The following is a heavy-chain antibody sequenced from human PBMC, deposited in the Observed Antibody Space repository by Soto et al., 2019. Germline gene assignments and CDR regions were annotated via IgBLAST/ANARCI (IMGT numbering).Heavy chain of an antibody. CDR1: GGSISSYY. CDR2: IYPGDSDT. J-gene: IGHJ4*02. CDR3: AMTYDSSGYSIDY. D-gene: IGHD3-22*01. Sequence: ETLSLTCTVSGGSISSYYWSWIRQPPGKGLEWIGYIYPGDSDTRYSPSFQGQVTISADKSISTAYLQWSSLKASDTAMYYCAMTYDSSGYSIDYWGQGTLVTVSS. V-gene: IGHV5-51*01.